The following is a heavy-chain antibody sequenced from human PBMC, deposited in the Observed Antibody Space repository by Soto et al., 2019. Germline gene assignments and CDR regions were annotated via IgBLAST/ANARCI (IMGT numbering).Heavy chain of an antibody. J-gene: IGHJ4*02. D-gene: IGHD1-1*01. Sequence: PSETLSLTCTIAGGSIGSGDYYWSWIRQPPGKGLEWIGHIYDSGSTYNNPSLNSRVTISIDPSENQFSLNLRSVTAADTAVYYCARGLSGDKVDSWGQGTLVTVSS. CDR1: GGSIGSGDYY. CDR3: ARGLSGDKVDS. V-gene: IGHV4-30-4*01. CDR2: IYDSGST.